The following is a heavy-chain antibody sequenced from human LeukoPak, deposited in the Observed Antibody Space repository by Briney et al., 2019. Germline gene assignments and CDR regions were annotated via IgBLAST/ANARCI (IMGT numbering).Heavy chain of an antibody. Sequence: ASVKVSCKASGYTFTSYDINWVRQVTGQGHEWMGWMNPKSGNTGYAQKFQGRVTITRNTSISTAYMELRSLRYEDTAVYYCARRAVDNSYYYYMDVWGKGTTVTVSS. CDR1: GYTFTSYD. V-gene: IGHV1-8*03. CDR3: ARRAVDNSYYYYMDV. D-gene: IGHD6-19*01. CDR2: MNPKSGNT. J-gene: IGHJ6*03.